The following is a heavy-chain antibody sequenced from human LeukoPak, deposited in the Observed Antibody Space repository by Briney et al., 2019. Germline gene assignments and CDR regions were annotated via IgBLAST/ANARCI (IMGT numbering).Heavy chain of an antibody. CDR2: IWYDGSNK. V-gene: IGHV3-33*06. Sequence: PGGSLRLSCAASGFTFSSYGMHWVRQAPGKGLEWVAVIWYDGSNKHYADSVKGRFTISRDNSKNTLYLQINSLRAEDTAVYYCAKKYCSGGSCYSDPIDYWGQGTLVTVSS. CDR1: GFTFSSYG. D-gene: IGHD2-15*01. J-gene: IGHJ4*02. CDR3: AKKYCSGGSCYSDPIDY.